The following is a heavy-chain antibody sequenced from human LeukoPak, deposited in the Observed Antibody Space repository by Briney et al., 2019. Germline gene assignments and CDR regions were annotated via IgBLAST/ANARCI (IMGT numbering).Heavy chain of an antibody. CDR2: RYYSGST. CDR3: ASLSYFPYSGMDV. D-gene: IGHD2-8*01. J-gene: IGHJ6*04. Sequence: SQTLSLTCTVSGGSISSGGYYWSWLRQHPGKGLEWIGYRYYSGSTYYNPSLKSRVTISVDTSKNQFSLKLSSVTAADTAVYYCASLSYFPYSGMDVWGKGTTVTVSS. CDR1: GGSISSGGYY. V-gene: IGHV4-31*03.